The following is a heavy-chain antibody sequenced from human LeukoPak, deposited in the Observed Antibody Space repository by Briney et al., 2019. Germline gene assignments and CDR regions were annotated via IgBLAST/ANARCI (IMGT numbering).Heavy chain of an antibody. Sequence: SETLSLTCTVSGGSISSSSYYWNWIRQHPGKGLEWIGYIYYSGSTYYNPSLKSRLIISVDTSTNQFSLKLSSVTAADTAVYYCAAYVVATTGTDYWGQGTLVTVSS. CDR3: AAYVVATTGTDY. CDR2: IYYSGST. D-gene: IGHD5-12*01. CDR1: GGSISSSSYY. J-gene: IGHJ4*02. V-gene: IGHV4-31*03.